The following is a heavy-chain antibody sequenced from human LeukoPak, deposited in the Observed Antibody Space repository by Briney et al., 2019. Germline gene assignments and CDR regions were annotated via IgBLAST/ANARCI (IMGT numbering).Heavy chain of an antibody. CDR1: GGTFSSYA. J-gene: IGHJ4*02. CDR2: IIPIFGTA. V-gene: IGHV1-69*05. CDR3: AREVGEISYKWELLGYFDY. D-gene: IGHD1-26*01. Sequence: GASVKVSCKASGGTFSSYAISWVRQAPGQGLEWMGGIIPIFGTANYAQKLQGRVTMTTDTSTSTAYMELRSLRAEDTAVYYCAREVGEISYKWELLGYFDYWGQGTLVTVSS.